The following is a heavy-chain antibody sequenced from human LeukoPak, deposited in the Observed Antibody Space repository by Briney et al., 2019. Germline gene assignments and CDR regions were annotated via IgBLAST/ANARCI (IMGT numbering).Heavy chain of an antibody. V-gene: IGHV4-39*07. J-gene: IGHJ4*02. CDR3: ARAHYDFWSGYFFDY. CDR2: IYYSGST. D-gene: IGHD3-3*01. CDR1: GGSISSRSYY. Sequence: SETLSLTCSVSGGSISSRSYYWGWIRQPPGKGLEWIGSIYYSGSTYYSPSLKSRVTISVDTSKNQFSLKLSSVTAADTAVYYCARAHYDFWSGYFFDYWGQGTLVTVSS.